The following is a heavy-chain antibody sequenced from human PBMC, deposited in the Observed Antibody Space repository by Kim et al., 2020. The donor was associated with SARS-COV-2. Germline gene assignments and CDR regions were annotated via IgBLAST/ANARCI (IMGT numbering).Heavy chain of an antibody. D-gene: IGHD4-17*01. CDR3: ASTVTTYGMDV. V-gene: IGHV4-39*01. Sequence: SETLSLTCTVSGGSISSSSYYWGWIRQPPGKGLEWIGSIYYSGSTYYNPSLKSRVTISVDTSKNQFSLKLSSVTAADTAVYYCASTVTTYGMDVWGQGTTVTVSS. CDR1: GGSISSSSYY. CDR2: IYYSGST. J-gene: IGHJ6*02.